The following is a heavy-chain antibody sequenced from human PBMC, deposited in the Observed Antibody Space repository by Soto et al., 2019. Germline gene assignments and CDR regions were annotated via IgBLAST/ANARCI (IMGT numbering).Heavy chain of an antibody. D-gene: IGHD2-2*01. CDR3: ATSPDIVVVPAAIN. CDR1: GFTFSSYA. Sequence: GGSLRLSCAASGFTFSSYAMSWVRQAPGKGLEWVSAISGSGGSTYYADSVKGRFTISRDNSKNTLYLQMNSLRAEDTAVYYCATSPDIVVVPAAINWGQGTLVTVSS. J-gene: IGHJ4*02. CDR2: ISGSGGST. V-gene: IGHV3-23*01.